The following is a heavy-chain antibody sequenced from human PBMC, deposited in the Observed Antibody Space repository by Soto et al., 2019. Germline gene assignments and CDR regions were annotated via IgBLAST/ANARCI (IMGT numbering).Heavy chain of an antibody. CDR3: ARGGHVVVVTAALDY. V-gene: IGHV1-46*01. CDR2: VNPSGGHT. CDR1: GDTFTDYY. D-gene: IGHD2-21*02. Sequence: QVQLMQSGAEVKKPGASVKVSCKASGDTFTDYYIHWVRQAPGQGLEWMGTVNPSGGHTTYAQHFLGSASXPXXXSXXTRYMERTSLTSDDTAIYYCARGGHVVVVTAALDYWGQGTLVTVSS. J-gene: IGHJ4*02.